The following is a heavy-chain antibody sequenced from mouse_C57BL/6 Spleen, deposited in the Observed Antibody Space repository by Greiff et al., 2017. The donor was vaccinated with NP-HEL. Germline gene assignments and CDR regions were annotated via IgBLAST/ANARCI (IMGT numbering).Heavy chain of an antibody. Sequence: QVQLQQPGAELVMPGASVKLSCKASGYTFTSYWMHWVKQRPGQGLEWIGEIAPSDSYTNYNQKFKGKSTLTVDKSSSTAYMQLSSLTSEDSAVYYCARGILSYAMDYWGQGTSVTVSS. CDR3: ARGILSYAMDY. CDR1: GYTFTSYW. CDR2: IAPSDSYT. V-gene: IGHV1-69*01. J-gene: IGHJ4*01.